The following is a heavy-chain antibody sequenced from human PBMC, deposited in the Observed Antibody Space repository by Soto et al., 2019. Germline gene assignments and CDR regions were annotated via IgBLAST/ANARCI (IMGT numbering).Heavy chain of an antibody. D-gene: IGHD1-26*01. Sequence: GGSLRLSCAASGFTFDDYAMHWVRQAPGKGLEWVSYISSSSSTIYYADSVKGRFTISRDNAKNSLYLQMNSLRDEDTAVYYCARDLSFYSGSYYSVSSDYWGQGTLVTVSS. CDR3: ARDLSFYSGSYYSVSSDY. CDR2: ISSSSSTI. J-gene: IGHJ4*02. CDR1: GFTFDDYA. V-gene: IGHV3-48*02.